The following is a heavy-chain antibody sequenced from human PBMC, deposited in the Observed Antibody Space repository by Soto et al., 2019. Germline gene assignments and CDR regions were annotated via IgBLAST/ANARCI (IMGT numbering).Heavy chain of an antibody. D-gene: IGHD6-13*01. CDR2: ISYDGSNK. J-gene: IGHJ3*02. V-gene: IGHV3-30-3*01. CDR1: GFTFSSYA. Sequence: PGGSLRLSCAASGFTFSSYAMHWVRQAPGKGLEWVAVISYDGSNKYYADSVKGRFTISRDNSKNTLYLQMNSLRAEDTAVYYCARGAAAGRDAFDIWGQGTMAPVPS. CDR3: ARGAAAGRDAFDI.